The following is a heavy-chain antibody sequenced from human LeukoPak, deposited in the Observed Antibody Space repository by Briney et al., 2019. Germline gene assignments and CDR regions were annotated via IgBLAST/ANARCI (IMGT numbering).Heavy chain of an antibody. Sequence: PSETPSLTCAMHSESSGGDDWTWIRQPPGKGLEWIGEVSPGGSTRYNPSLRSRVTISLDTSRRRFSLRLSSVTAADTGVYYCARDGGTRLGFDPWGQGTLVTVSS. CDR2: VSPGGST. V-gene: IGHV4-34*01. D-gene: IGHD3-16*01. CDR3: ARDGGTRLGFDP. CDR1: SESSGGDD. J-gene: IGHJ5*02.